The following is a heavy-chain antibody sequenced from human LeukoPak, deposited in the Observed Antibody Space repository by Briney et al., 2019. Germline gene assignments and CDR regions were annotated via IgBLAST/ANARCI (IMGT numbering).Heavy chain of an antibody. Sequence: SETLSLSCTVSGSSISSYYWSWIRQPPGKGLEWIGYIYYSGSTNYNPSLKSRVTISVDTSKNQFSLKLSSVTAADTAVYYCASGYSSGWYSSTFDYWGQGTLVTVSS. CDR1: GSSISSYY. V-gene: IGHV4-59*01. CDR2: IYYSGST. CDR3: ASGYSSGWYSSTFDY. J-gene: IGHJ4*02. D-gene: IGHD6-19*01.